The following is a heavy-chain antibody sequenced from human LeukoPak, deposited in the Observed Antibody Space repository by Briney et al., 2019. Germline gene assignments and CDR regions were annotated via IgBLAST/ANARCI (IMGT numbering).Heavy chain of an antibody. D-gene: IGHD5-18*01. CDR2: IWYDGSNK. CDR1: GFTFSSYG. Sequence: GGPLRLSCAASGFTFSSYGMQWVRQAPGKGLEGVAVIWYDGSNKYYADCVKGRFTISRDNSKNTLYLQMNSLSAEDRAVYYCARGDFGTGYSYGPPGYWRQGTVVTVSS. V-gene: IGHV3-33*01. J-gene: IGHJ4*02. CDR3: ARGDFGTGYSYGPPGY.